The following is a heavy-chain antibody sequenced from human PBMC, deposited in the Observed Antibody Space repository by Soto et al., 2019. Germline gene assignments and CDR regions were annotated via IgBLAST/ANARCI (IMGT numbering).Heavy chain of an antibody. J-gene: IGHJ4*02. CDR2: IYYLGTT. D-gene: IGHD3-9*01. CDR1: GGSISSSSSY. CDR3: ASNYDILTGYYSLDY. V-gene: IGHV4-39*01. Sequence: SETLSLTCTVSGGSISSSSSYWGWIRQPPGKGLEWVGGIYYLGTTYYNPSLEGRVTISVDTSKNQFSLNLSSGTAADTAVYYCASNYDILTGYYSLDYWGQGTLVTVSS.